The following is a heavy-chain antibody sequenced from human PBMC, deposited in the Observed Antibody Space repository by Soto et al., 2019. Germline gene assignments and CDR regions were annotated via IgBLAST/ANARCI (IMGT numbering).Heavy chain of an antibody. D-gene: IGHD3-22*01. CDR2: ISYDGSNK. CDR1: GFTFSSYG. CDR3: AKDAPYDSSGYPQYYFHY. V-gene: IGHV3-30*18. Sequence: GGSLRLSCAASGFTFSSYGIHWVRQAPGKGLEWVAVISYDGSNKYYADSVKGRFTISRDDSKNTLYLQMNNLRAEDTAVYYCAKDAPYDSSGYPQYYFHYWGQGTLVTVSS. J-gene: IGHJ4*02.